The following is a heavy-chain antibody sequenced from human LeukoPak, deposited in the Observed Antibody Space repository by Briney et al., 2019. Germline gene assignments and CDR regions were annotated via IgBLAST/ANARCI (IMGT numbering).Heavy chain of an antibody. D-gene: IGHD6-13*01. CDR3: AGQSSSWYIAY. CDR2: IWYDGSNK. V-gene: IGHV3-33*01. CDR1: GFTFSNYG. J-gene: IGHJ4*02. Sequence: GGSLRLSCAASGFTFSNYGMHWVRQAPGKGLEWVALIWYDGSNKYYADSVKGRFTISIDNSKNALYLQMSRLRAEDTAVYYCAGQSSSWYIAYWGQGTLVTVSS.